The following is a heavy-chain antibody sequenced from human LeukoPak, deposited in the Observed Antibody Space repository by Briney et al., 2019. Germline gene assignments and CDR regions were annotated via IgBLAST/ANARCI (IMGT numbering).Heavy chain of an antibody. V-gene: IGHV3-74*01. Sequence: GGSLRLSCAASGITFSTYWMHWVRQAPEKGLVWVSRINSDGSTTSYVDSVEGRFTISRDNAKNTLYLQMNSLRAEDTAVYYCARAGTVVDYDPSDAFDVWGQGTMVTVSS. CDR3: ARAGTVVDYDPSDAFDV. CDR1: GITFSTYW. D-gene: IGHD3-22*01. CDR2: INSDGSTT. J-gene: IGHJ3*01.